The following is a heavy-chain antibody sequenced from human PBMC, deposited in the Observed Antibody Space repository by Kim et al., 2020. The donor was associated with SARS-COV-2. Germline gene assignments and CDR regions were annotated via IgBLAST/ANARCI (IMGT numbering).Heavy chain of an antibody. CDR2: INAGIGNT. J-gene: IGHJ6*02. V-gene: IGHV1-3*01. CDR3: ARDYSGPYYYGMDV. D-gene: IGHD3-10*01. CDR1: GYTFTNYA. Sequence: ASVKVSCKASGYTFTNYAVHWVGQAPGQRLEWMGWINAGIGNTKYSQNFQGRVTITRDTSASTAYMELSSLKSEDTAVYYCARDYSGPYYYGMDVWGQGTTVTVSS.